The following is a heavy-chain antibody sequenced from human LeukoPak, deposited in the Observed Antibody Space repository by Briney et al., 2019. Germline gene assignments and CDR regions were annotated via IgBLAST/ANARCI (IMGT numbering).Heavy chain of an antibody. Sequence: GASVKVSCKASGYTFTGYYMHWVRQAPGQGLEWMGWINPNSGGTNYAQKFQGRVTMTRDTSISTAYMELSRLRSDDTAVYYCARAPSYSSGWYYFDYGGQGTLVTVSS. CDR2: INPNSGGT. J-gene: IGHJ4*02. CDR3: ARAPSYSSGWYYFDY. CDR1: GYTFTGYY. V-gene: IGHV1-2*02. D-gene: IGHD6-19*01.